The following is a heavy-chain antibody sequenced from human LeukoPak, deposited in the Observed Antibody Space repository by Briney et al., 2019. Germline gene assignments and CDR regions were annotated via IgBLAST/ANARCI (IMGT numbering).Heavy chain of an antibody. Sequence: GGSLRLSCAASGFTFSNYYMNWVRQAPGKGLEWVSVIYSGGSTYYADSVKGRFTISRDNAKNSLYLQMNSLRAEDTAVYYCAELGITMIGGVWGKGTTVTISS. J-gene: IGHJ6*04. D-gene: IGHD3-10*02. CDR2: IYSGGST. CDR1: GFTFSNYY. V-gene: IGHV3-69-1*02. CDR3: AELGITMIGGV.